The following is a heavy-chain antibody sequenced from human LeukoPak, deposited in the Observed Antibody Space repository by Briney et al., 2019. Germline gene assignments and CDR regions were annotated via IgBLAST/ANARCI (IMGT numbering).Heavy chain of an antibody. CDR3: AREDFWRFDY. Sequence: GGSLRLSCVASGFSSRSYWMSWIRQAPGKGLECVAKIKPDGSDKFYEDSVKGRFTISRDNAKNSLYLQMNSLTAEDTAVYYCAREDFWRFDYWGQGTMVTASS. V-gene: IGHV3-7*01. CDR2: IKPDGSDK. J-gene: IGHJ4*02. CDR1: GFSSRSYW. D-gene: IGHD3-3*01.